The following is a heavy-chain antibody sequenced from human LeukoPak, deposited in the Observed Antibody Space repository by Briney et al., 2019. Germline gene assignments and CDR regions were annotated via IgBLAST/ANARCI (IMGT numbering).Heavy chain of an antibody. CDR3: ARAVPHHQGDYFDY. J-gene: IGHJ4*02. CDR1: GGSISSSSYY. Sequence: PSETLSLTCTVSGGSISSSSYYWGWIRQPPGKGLEWIGYIYYSGSTNYNPSLKSRVTISVDTSKNQFSLKLSSVTAADTAVYYCARAVPHHQGDYFDYWGQGTLVTVSS. V-gene: IGHV4-61*05. CDR2: IYYSGST. D-gene: IGHD2-2*01.